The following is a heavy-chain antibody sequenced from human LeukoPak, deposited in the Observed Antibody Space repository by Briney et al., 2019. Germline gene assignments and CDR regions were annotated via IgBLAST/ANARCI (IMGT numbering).Heavy chain of an antibody. D-gene: IGHD2-15*01. CDR3: VRGVVGYSLNFDY. CDR2: ISSSSSYI. Sequence: PGGSLRLSCAASGFTFSSYSMNWVRQAPGKGLEWVSSISSSSSYIYYADSVKGRFTISRDNAKNSLYLQMNSLRAKDTAVYYCVRGVVGYSLNFDYWGQGTLVTVSS. CDR1: GFTFSSYS. V-gene: IGHV3-21*01. J-gene: IGHJ4*02.